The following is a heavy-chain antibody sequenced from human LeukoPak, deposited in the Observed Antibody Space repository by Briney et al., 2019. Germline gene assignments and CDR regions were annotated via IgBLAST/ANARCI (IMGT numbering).Heavy chain of an antibody. CDR1: GGTFSSYA. J-gene: IGHJ4*02. Sequence: SVKVSCKASGGTFSSYAISWVRQAPGQGLEWMGRIIPIFGTANYAQKFQGRVTITTDESTSTAYMALSSLRSEDTAVYYCASGVGGDYGIDYWGQGTLVTFSS. V-gene: IGHV1-69*05. CDR2: IIPIFGTA. D-gene: IGHD4-17*01. CDR3: ASGVGGDYGIDY.